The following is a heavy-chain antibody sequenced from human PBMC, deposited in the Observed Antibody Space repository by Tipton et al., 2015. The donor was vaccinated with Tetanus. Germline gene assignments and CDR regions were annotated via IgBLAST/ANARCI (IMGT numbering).Heavy chain of an antibody. D-gene: IGHD1-14*01. V-gene: IGHV3-21*01. CDR3: ARGWAGYWYFDL. Sequence: GSLRLSCAASGFTFSSYAMSWVRQAPGKGLEWVSSISSSSSYIYYADSVKGRFTISRDNAKNSLYLQMNSLRAEDTAVYYCARGWAGYWYFDLWGRGTLVTVSS. CDR2: ISSSSSYI. J-gene: IGHJ2*01. CDR1: GFTFSSYA.